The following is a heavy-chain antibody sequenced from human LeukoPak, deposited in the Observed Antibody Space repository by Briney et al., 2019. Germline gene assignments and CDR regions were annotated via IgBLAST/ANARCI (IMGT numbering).Heavy chain of an antibody. J-gene: IGHJ6*02. CDR3: ARDRAVKARIGGMDV. V-gene: IGHV3-21*06. D-gene: IGHD5-24*01. Sequence: GGSLRLSCAASGFVFSGYNINWVRQAPGKGLEWVSYISESSSHTYYVDSVKGRFTISRDNAKNSLYLQMSSLRAEDTGIYYCARDRAVKARIGGMDVWGQGTTVIVSS. CDR2: ISESSSHT. CDR1: GFVFSGYN.